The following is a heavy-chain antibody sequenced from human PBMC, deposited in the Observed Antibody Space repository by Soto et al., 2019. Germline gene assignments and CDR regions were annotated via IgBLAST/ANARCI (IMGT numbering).Heavy chain of an antibody. CDR2: ISGSGGST. V-gene: IGHV3-23*01. CDR3: AKGRGYCSGGSCYGDY. J-gene: IGHJ4*02. Sequence: EVQLLESGGGLVQPGGSLRLSCAASGFTFSSYAMSWVRQAPGKGLEWVSAISGSGGSTYYADSVKGRFTISRDNSKNTLYLQMNSLRVEDTAVYYCAKGRGYCSGGSCYGDYWGQGTLVTVSS. CDR1: GFTFSSYA. D-gene: IGHD2-15*01.